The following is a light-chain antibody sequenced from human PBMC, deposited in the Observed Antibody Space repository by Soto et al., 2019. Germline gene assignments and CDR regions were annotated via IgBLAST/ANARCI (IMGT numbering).Light chain of an antibody. CDR1: QSVSSN. Sequence: EIVMTQSPATLSVYPGERATLSCRASQSVSSNLAWYQQKPGQAPRLLIYGASTRATGIPARFSGSGSGTEFTLTISSLQSEDFAVYYCQHYNNLPPFTFGPGTKVDIK. CDR3: QHYNNLPPFT. J-gene: IGKJ3*01. V-gene: IGKV3-15*01. CDR2: GAS.